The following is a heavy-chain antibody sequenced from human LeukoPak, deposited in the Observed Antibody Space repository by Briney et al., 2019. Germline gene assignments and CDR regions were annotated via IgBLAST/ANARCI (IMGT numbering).Heavy chain of an antibody. Sequence: ASVKVSCKASGYTFSSYEISWLRQAPGQGLEWMGWISAYNGNTNYAQKLQGRVTMTTDTSTSTAYMELRSLRSDDTAVYYCARDIVATGFPFDYWGQGTLVTVSS. J-gene: IGHJ4*02. CDR3: ARDIVATGFPFDY. D-gene: IGHD5-12*01. CDR1: GYTFSSYE. CDR2: ISAYNGNT. V-gene: IGHV1-18*01.